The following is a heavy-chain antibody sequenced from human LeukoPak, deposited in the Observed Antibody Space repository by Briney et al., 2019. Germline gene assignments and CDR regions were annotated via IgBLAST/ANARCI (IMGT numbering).Heavy chain of an antibody. Sequence: GGSLRLSCAASGFTFSSYSMNWVRQAPGKGLEWVSSISSSSSYIYYADSVKGRFTISGDNAKNSLYLQMNSLRAEDTAVYYCAPDHGSGSYPFDYWGQGTLVTVSS. J-gene: IGHJ4*02. CDR1: GFTFSSYS. CDR3: APDHGSGSYPFDY. D-gene: IGHD3-10*01. V-gene: IGHV3-21*01. CDR2: ISSSSSYI.